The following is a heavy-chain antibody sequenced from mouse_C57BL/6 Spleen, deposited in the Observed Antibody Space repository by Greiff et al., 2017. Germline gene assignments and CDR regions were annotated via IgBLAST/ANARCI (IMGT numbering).Heavy chain of an antibody. CDR2: IDPSDSYT. CDR3: ARNDYGYYFDY. V-gene: IGHV1-69*01. Sequence: VQLQQPGAELVMPGASVKLSCKASGYTFTSSWMHWVKQRPGQGLEWIGEIDPSDSYTNYNQKFKGKSTLTVDKSSSTAYMQLSSLTSEDSAVYYCARNDYGYYFDYWGQGTTLTVSS. D-gene: IGHD2-4*01. J-gene: IGHJ2*01. CDR1: GYTFTSSW.